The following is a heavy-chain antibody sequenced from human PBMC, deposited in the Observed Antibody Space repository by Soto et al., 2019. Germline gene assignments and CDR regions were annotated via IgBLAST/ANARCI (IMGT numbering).Heavy chain of an antibody. CDR1: GGSFSGYY. V-gene: IGHV4-34*01. CDR3: ARGRRYNWNYVLGSGSPYMDA. Sequence: SETLSLTCAVYGGSFSGYYWSWIRQPPGKGLEWIGEINHSGSTNYNPSLKSRVTISVDTSKNQFSLKLSSVTAADTAVYYCARGRRYNWNYVLGSGSPYMDAWGKGTTVTVSS. CDR2: INHSGST. D-gene: IGHD1-7*01. J-gene: IGHJ6*03.